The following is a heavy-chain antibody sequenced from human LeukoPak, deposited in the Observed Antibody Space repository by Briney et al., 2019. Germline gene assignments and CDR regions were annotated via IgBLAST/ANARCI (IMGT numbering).Heavy chain of an antibody. J-gene: IGHJ6*02. CDR3: ARVLDFWSGSTHYSYDTMDV. V-gene: IGHV1-2*02. CDR2: INPKSGGT. CDR1: GYTFTGYY. Sequence: DSVKVSRKASGYTFTGYYMHWVRQAPGQGLEWMGWINPKSGGTNYAQKFQGRVTMTRDTSISTAYMELSSLRSDDTAVYYCARVLDFWSGSTHYSYDTMDVWGQGTTVTVSS. D-gene: IGHD3-3*01.